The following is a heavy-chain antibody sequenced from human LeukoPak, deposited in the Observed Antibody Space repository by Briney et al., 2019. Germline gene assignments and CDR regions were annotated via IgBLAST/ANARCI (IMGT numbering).Heavy chain of an antibody. CDR2: ISYRGSTD. D-gene: IGHD3-10*01. CDR3: ARERGGGYFDY. J-gene: IGHJ4*02. V-gene: IGHV3-48*03. Sequence: GGSLRLSCAASGFTLSEFEINWVRQAPGKGLEWISYISYRGSTDYYADSVRGRFTISRDNANQSVFLQMNSLRVEDTAVYFCARERGGGYFDYWGQGILVTVSS. CDR1: GFTLSEFE.